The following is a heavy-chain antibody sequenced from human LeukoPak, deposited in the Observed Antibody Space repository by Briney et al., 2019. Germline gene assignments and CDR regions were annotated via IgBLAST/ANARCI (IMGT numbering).Heavy chain of an antibody. CDR2: INTDGSST. V-gene: IGHV3-74*01. J-gene: IGHJ4*02. CDR1: GFTFSDYY. D-gene: IGHD6-13*01. Sequence: GGSLRLSCEASGFTFSDYYMSWIRQAPGKGLVWVSHINTDGSSTNYADSVMGRFTISRDNAKNTLYLQMNSLRAEDTAVYYCAYSSLYYFDFWGQGTLVTVSS. CDR3: AYSSLYYFDF.